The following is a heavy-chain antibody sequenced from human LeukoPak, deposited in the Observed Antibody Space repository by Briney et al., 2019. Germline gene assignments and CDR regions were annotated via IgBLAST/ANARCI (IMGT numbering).Heavy chain of an antibody. CDR1: GFSFSSYW. D-gene: IGHD2-2*01. CDR2: INSDGSST. CDR3: ARGYCRSTSCPIFAY. Sequence: PGGSLRLSCAASGFSFSSYWMHWVRQAPGKGLVWVSDINSDGSSTSYADSVKGRFTISRDNAKNTLYLQMNSLRAEDTAVYYCARGYCRSTSCPIFAYWGQGTLVTVSS. J-gene: IGHJ4*02. V-gene: IGHV3-74*01.